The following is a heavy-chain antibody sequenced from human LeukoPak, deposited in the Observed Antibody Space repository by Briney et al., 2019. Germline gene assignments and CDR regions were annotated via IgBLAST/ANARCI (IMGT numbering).Heavy chain of an antibody. V-gene: IGHV4-59*01. J-gene: IGHJ4*02. D-gene: IGHD3-22*01. CDR3: ARGPYYYDSSGYYYEPFDY. CDR1: GGSISSYY. CDR2: IYYSGST. Sequence: KSSETLSLTCTVSGGSISSYYWSWIRQPPGKGLGWIGYIYYSGSTNYNPSLKSRVTISVDTSKNQFSLKLSSVTAADSSVYYFARGPYYYDSSGYYYEPFDYWGQGTLVTVSS.